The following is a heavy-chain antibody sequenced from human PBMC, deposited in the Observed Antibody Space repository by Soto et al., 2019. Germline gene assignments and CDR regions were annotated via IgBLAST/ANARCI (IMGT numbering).Heavy chain of an antibody. CDR2: ISAYNGNT. CDR3: ARDCTVSGMDV. D-gene: IGHD4-17*01. V-gene: IGHV1-18*01. Sequence: QVQLVQSGAEVKKPGASVKVSCKASGYTFTSYGISWVRQAPGQGLEWMGWISAYNGNTNYAQKLQGRVTMNTDTSTSTAYMEQRSVRSDDTAVYYCARDCTVSGMDVWGQGTTVTVSS. J-gene: IGHJ6*02. CDR1: GYTFTSYG.